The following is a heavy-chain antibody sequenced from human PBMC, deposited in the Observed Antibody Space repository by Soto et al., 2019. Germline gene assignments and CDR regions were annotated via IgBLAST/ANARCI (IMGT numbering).Heavy chain of an antibody. CDR2: INLSGGGT. V-gene: IGHV1-46*01. CDR3: ARESEDLTSNFDY. J-gene: IGHJ4*02. Sequence: ASVKVSCKASGYTFTSHYMHWVRQAPGQGLEWMGIINLSGGGTSYAQKFQGRVTMTRDTSTSTVYMELSSLRSEDTAVYYCARESEDLTSNFDYWGQGTLVTVSS. CDR1: GYTFTSHY.